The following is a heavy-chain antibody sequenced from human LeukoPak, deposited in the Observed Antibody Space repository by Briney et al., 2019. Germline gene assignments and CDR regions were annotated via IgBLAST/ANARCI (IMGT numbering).Heavy chain of an antibody. CDR3: ARLGYCSSTSCYKAYYYYYMDV. CDR2: INHSGST. D-gene: IGHD2-2*02. V-gene: IGHV4-34*01. J-gene: IGHJ6*03. CDR1: GGSFSGYY. Sequence: PSETLSLTCAVYGGSFSGYYWSWIRQPPGKGLEWIGEINHSGSTNDNPSLKSRVTISVDTSKNQFSLKLSSVTAADTAVYYCARLGYCSSTSCYKAYYYYYMDVWGKGTTVTVSS.